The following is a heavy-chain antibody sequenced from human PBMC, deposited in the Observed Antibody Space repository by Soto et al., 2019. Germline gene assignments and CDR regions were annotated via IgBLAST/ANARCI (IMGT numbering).Heavy chain of an antibody. CDR1: GFTLSSYH. Sequence: PGGSLRLSCAASGFTLSSYHMDWVRQAPGKGLEWVSYININSGTIHYADSVKGRFTISRDNAKNSLYLQMDSLRAEDTAVYFCATWHLREHAYDIWGRGTMVTVSS. D-gene: IGHD5-12*01. CDR3: ATWHLREHAYDI. CDR2: ININSGTI. V-gene: IGHV3-48*03. J-gene: IGHJ3*02.